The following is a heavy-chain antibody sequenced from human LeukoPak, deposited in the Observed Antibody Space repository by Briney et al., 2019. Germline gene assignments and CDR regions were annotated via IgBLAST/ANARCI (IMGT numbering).Heavy chain of an antibody. CDR2: IDPSDSYT. CDR1: GXSFTSYW. Sequence: GESLKISCKGSGXSFTSYWSSWVRQMPGKGLEWMGRIDPSDSYTNYSPSFQGHVTISADKSISTAYLQWSSLKASDTAMYYCARHGTRSSGWPPFDYWGQGTLVTVSS. D-gene: IGHD6-19*01. CDR3: ARHGTRSSGWPPFDY. V-gene: IGHV5-10-1*01. J-gene: IGHJ4*02.